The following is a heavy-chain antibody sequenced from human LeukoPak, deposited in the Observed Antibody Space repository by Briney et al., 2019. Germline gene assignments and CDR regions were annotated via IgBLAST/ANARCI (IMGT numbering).Heavy chain of an antibody. V-gene: IGHV1-2*02. D-gene: IGHD3-22*01. CDR3: ARVRDSSGYPGLSYSDY. CDR2: INPNSGGT. Sequence: GASVKVSCKASGYTFTGYYMHWVRQAPGQGLEWMGLINPNSGGTNYAQKFQGRVTMTRDTSISTAYMELSRLRSDDTAVYYCARVRDSSGYPGLSYSDYWGQGTLVTVSS. J-gene: IGHJ4*02. CDR1: GYTFTGYY.